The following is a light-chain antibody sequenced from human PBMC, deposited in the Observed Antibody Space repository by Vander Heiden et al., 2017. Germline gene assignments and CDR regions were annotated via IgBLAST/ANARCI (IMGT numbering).Light chain of an antibody. CDR2: EVS. CDR3: SSYTGSSTLV. V-gene: IGLV2-14*01. CDR1: SSDVGGYNY. J-gene: IGLJ2*01. Sequence: SPPTHPAPVSSSPGSSITISCTGTSSDVGGYNYVSWYQQHPGKAPKLMIYEVSNRPSGVPNRFSGSKSGNTASLTISGLQAEDEADYYCSSYTGSSTLVFGGGTKLTVL.